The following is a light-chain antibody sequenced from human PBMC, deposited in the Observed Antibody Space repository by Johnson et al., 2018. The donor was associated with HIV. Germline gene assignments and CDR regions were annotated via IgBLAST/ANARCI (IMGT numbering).Light chain of an antibody. Sequence: QSVLTQPPSVSAAPGQKVTISCSGSSSNIGNNYVSWYQQLPGTSPKLLIYENKARPSGIPDRFSGSKSGTSATLGITGLQTGDEAAYYCGTWDRSLSAGVFGTVAKVTVL. V-gene: IGLV1-51*01. CDR2: ENK. CDR1: SSNIGNNY. J-gene: IGLJ1*01. CDR3: GTWDRSLSAGV.